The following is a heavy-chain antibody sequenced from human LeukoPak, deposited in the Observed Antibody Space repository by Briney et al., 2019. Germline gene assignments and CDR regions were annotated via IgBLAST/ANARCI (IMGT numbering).Heavy chain of an antibody. CDR2: INPNSGGT. CDR1: GYTFTGYY. J-gene: IGHJ4*02. CDR3: SRIPDIVATMTPADY. D-gene: IGHD5-12*01. V-gene: IGHV1-2*02. Sequence: ASVKVSCKASGYTFTGYYMHWVRQAPGQGLEWMGWINPNSGGTNYAQKFQGRVTMTRDTSIRTAYMELSRLRSDDTAVYYCSRIPDIVATMTPADYWGQGTLVTVSS.